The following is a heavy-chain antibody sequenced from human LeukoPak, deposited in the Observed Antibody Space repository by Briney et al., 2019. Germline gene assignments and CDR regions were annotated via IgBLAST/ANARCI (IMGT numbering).Heavy chain of an antibody. V-gene: IGHV1-69*13. J-gene: IGHJ6*02. CDR2: IIPIFGTA. CDR1: GGTFSSYA. CDR3: AREDIVVVPAARNQMGYFYYYGMDV. Sequence: SVTVSCTASGGTFSSYAISWVRQAPGQGLEWMGGIIPIFGTANYAQKFQGRVTITADESTSTAYMELSSLRSEDTAVYYCAREDIVVVPAARNQMGYFYYYGMDVWGQGTTVTVSS. D-gene: IGHD2-2*01.